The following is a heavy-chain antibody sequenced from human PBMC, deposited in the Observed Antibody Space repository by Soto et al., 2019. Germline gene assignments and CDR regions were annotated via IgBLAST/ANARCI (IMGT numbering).Heavy chain of an antibody. CDR3: AREKYYGSGSYSELYYYYYGMDV. CDR1: GFTFSSYW. Sequence: GGSLRLSCAASGFTFSSYWMSWVRQAPGKGLEWVANIKQDGSEKYYVDSVKGRFTISRDNAKNSLYLQMNSLRAEDTAVYYCAREKYYGSGSYSELYYYYYGMDVWGQGTTVTVSS. CDR2: IKQDGSEK. D-gene: IGHD3-10*01. V-gene: IGHV3-7*05. J-gene: IGHJ6*02.